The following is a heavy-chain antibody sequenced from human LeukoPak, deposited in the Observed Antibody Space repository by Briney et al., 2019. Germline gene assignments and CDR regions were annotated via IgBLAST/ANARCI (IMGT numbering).Heavy chain of an antibody. CDR2: IYYSGST. D-gene: IGHD3-22*01. Sequence: KPSETLSLTCTVSGGSISSYYWSWIRQPPGKGLEWIGYIYYSGSTNYSPSLKSRVTILVDTSKNQFSLKLSSVTAADTAVYYCARENYDSSGYSKYFQDWGQGTLVTVSS. V-gene: IGHV4-59*01. CDR1: GGSISSYY. J-gene: IGHJ1*01. CDR3: ARENYDSSGYSKYFQD.